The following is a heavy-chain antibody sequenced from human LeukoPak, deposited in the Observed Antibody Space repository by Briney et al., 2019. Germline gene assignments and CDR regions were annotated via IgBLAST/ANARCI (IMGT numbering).Heavy chain of an antibody. CDR2: INPNSGGT. J-gene: IGHJ4*02. V-gene: IGHV1-2*02. CDR3: ARSRGTMATILYFDY. CDR1: GYTFTGYY. Sequence: GASVKVSSKASGYTFTGYYMHWVRQAPGQGLEWMGWINPNSGGTNYAQKFQGRVTMTRDTSISTAYMELSRLRSDDTAVYYCARSRGTMATILYFDYWGQGTLVTVSS. D-gene: IGHD5-24*01.